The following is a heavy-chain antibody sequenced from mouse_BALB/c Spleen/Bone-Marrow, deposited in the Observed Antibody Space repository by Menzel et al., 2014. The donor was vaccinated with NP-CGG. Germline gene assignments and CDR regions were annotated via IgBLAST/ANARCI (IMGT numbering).Heavy chain of an antibody. V-gene: IGHV7-1*02. CDR2: SRNKAKYYTT. J-gene: IGHJ3*01. CDR3: ARDVGYGNYFVY. CDR1: GFTFSDFY. D-gene: IGHD2-10*02. Sequence: EVKLEESGGGLVQPGDSLILSCATSGFTFSDFYMEWVRQPPGKRLEWIAASRNKAKYYTTEYSAPVKGRFIVSRDTSQSVLYLQMNALRAEDTAIYYCARDVGYGNYFVYWGQGTLVTVSA.